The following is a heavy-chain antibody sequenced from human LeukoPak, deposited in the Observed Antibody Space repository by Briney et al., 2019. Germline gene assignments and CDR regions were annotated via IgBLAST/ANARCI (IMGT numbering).Heavy chain of an antibody. J-gene: IGHJ4*02. V-gene: IGHV6-1*01. CDR3: ARDLGNTGWYTFDY. D-gene: IGHD6-19*01. CDR2: TYYRSKWYN. CDR1: GDSVSSNNGA. Sequence: SQTLSLTCDISGDSVSSNNGAWNWIRQSSSRGLEWLGRTYYRSKWYNDYAGSLNGRITISPDTSKNQFSLRLNSVTPEDTAVYYCARDLGNTGWYTFDYWGQGILVTVSS.